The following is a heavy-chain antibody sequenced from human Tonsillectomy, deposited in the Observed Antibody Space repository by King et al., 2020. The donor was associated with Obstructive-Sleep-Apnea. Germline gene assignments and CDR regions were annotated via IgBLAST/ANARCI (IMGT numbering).Heavy chain of an antibody. Sequence: QLQESGPGLVKPSQTLSLTCAVSGGSISSGAYSWSWIRQPPGKGLEWIGYIYYSGSTYYNPSLKSRVTISVDTSKNQFSLKLGSVTAADTAVYYCARGGDYGDYRTAVGADYWGQGTLVTVSS. J-gene: IGHJ4*02. D-gene: IGHD4-17*01. CDR1: GGSISSGAYS. CDR3: ARGGDYGDYRTAVGADY. V-gene: IGHV4-30-4*07. CDR2: IYYSGST.